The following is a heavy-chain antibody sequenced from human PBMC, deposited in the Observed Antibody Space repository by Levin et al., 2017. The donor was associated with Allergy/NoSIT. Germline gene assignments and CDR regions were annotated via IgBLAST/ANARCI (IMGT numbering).Heavy chain of an antibody. V-gene: IGHV4-39*07. J-gene: IGHJ4*02. CDR1: GGSISSSSYY. CDR3: ARDRVVYYYGSSGYL. D-gene: IGHD3-22*01. Sequence: PSETLSLTCTVSGGSISSSSYYWGWIRQPPGKGLEWIGSVYYSGSTYYNPSLKSRVTISIDTSKNQFSLKLSSVTAADTAVYYCARDRVVYYYGSSGYLWGQGTLVTVSS. CDR2: VYYSGST.